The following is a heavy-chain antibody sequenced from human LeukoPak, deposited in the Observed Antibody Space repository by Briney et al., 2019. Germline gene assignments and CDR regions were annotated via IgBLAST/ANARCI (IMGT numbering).Heavy chain of an antibody. D-gene: IGHD3-22*01. Sequence: ASVKASCKASGYTFTGYYMHWVRQAPGQGLEWMGWIYPNRGGTNYAQKFQGRVTMTRDTSINTAYMELSRLRSDDTAVYYCARAYDGSGNLDYWGQGTLVTVSS. J-gene: IGHJ4*02. CDR1: GYTFTGYY. CDR2: IYPNRGGT. V-gene: IGHV1-2*02. CDR3: ARAYDGSGNLDY.